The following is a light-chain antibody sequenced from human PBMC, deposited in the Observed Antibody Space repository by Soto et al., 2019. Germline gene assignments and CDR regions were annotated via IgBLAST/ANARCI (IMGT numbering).Light chain of an antibody. CDR3: QQYNNWRT. CDR1: QSVSSN. CDR2: GAS. V-gene: IGKV3-15*01. J-gene: IGKJ1*01. Sequence: EIVMTQSPATLSVSPGERATLSCRASQSVSSNLAWYQQKPGQAPRLLIYGASTRATGIPARFSGSGSGTEFTHTISSLQSEDFAVYYCQQYNNWRTFGQATKV.